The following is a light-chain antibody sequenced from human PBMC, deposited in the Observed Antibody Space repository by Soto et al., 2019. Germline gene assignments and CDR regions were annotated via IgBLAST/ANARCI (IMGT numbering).Light chain of an antibody. CDR1: QSVSNY. CDR3: QQRSTWPPWT. J-gene: IGKJ1*01. V-gene: IGKV3-11*01. Sequence: EIVLTQSPATLSLSPGERATLSCRASQSVSNYLAWYQHKPGRAPRLLIYTASSRATGIPARFSGSGSGTDFTLTISSLEPEDFAVYYCQQRSTWPPWTFGQGTKVEVK. CDR2: TAS.